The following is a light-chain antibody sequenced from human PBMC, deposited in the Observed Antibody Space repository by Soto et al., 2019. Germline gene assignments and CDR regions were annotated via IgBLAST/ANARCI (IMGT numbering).Light chain of an antibody. V-gene: IGKV3-15*01. J-gene: IGKJ5*01. Sequence: EIGSTQSPATLSLSPGERATLSCRASQSVSSNLAWYQQKPGQAPRLLIYGASTRATGIPARFSGSGSGTEFTLTISSLQSEDFAVYYCQQYNNWPRGITFGQGTRLEIK. CDR3: QQYNNWPRGIT. CDR2: GAS. CDR1: QSVSSN.